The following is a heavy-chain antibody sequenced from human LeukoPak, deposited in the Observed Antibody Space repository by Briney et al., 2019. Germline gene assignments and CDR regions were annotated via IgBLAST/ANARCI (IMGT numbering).Heavy chain of an antibody. D-gene: IGHD6-19*01. CDR2: ISYDGSNK. CDR3: ARVSGWRHFDY. Sequence: PGGSLRLSCAASGFTFSNAMHGVRQAPGKGLEWVAVISYDGSNKYYADSVKGRFTISRDNSKNTLYLQMNSLRAEDTAVYYCARVSGWRHFDYWGQGTLVTVSS. CDR1: GFTFSNA. V-gene: IGHV3-30-3*01. J-gene: IGHJ4*02.